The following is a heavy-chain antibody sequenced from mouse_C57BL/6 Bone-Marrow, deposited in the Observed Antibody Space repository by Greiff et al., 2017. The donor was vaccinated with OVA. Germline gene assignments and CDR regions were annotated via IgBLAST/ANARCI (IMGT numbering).Heavy chain of an antibody. CDR3: ARKALDYYGSSYGYYFDY. V-gene: IGHV1-64*01. D-gene: IGHD1-1*01. Sequence: VQLQQPGAELVKPGASVKLSCKASGYTFTSYWMHWVKQRPGQGLEWIGMIHPNSGSTNYNEKFKSKATLTVDKSSSTAYMQLSSLTSEDSAVYYCARKALDYYGSSYGYYFDYWGQGTTLTVSS. CDR1: GYTFTSYW. CDR2: IHPNSGST. J-gene: IGHJ2*01.